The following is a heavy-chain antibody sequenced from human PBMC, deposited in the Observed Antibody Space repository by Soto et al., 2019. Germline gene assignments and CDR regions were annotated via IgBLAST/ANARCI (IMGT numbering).Heavy chain of an antibody. J-gene: IGHJ4*01. Sequence: KPSETLSLTCTVSGGAMYAYYWSWIRQSPGKGLEWIANIYYSGRTNYNPSLKSRVTISVDTSKSPFSLRLRSVTAADTAVYYCARGGHDFAFDYWGHGGLVTVSS. CDR3: ARGGHDFAFDY. D-gene: IGHD5-12*01. CDR2: IYYSGRT. V-gene: IGHV4-59*01. CDR1: GGAMYAYY.